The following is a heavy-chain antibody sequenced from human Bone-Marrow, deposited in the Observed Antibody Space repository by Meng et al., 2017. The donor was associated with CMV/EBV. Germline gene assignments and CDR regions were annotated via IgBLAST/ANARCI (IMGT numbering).Heavy chain of an antibody. V-gene: IGHV3-21*01. D-gene: IGHD3-22*01. J-gene: IGHJ3*02. CDR3: ARDQGPYYYDSSGYPPDAFDI. CDR2: ISSSSSYI. CDR1: GFTFSSYW. Sequence: GESLKISCAASGFTFSSYWMHWVRQAPGKGLVWVSSISSSSSYIYYADSVKGRFTISRDNAKNSLYLQMNSLRAEDTAVYYCARDQGPYYYDSSGYPPDAFDICGQRTMVTVSS.